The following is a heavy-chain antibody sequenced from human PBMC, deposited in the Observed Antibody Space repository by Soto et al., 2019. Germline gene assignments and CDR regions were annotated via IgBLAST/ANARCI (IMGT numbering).Heavy chain of an antibody. Sequence: EVQLVESGGGLVQTGGSLRLSCQASGFTFSSRWMIWVRQAPEKGLEWVADIKEDGSDKNYVDSVKGRFTISRDNAKNSLYLQMNSLRVEDTAVYYCVRGAGWIFDYWGQGTLVTVSS. J-gene: IGHJ4*02. CDR1: GFTFSSRW. CDR2: IKEDGSDK. CDR3: VRGAGWIFDY. D-gene: IGHD2-2*03. V-gene: IGHV3-7*03.